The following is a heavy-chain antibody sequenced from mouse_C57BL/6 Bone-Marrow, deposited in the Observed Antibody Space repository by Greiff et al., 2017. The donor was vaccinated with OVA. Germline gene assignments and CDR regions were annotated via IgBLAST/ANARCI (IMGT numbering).Heavy chain of an antibody. Sequence: EVQLQQSGTVLARPGASVKMSCTTSGYTFTSYWMHCVQQRPGQGLEWIGAIYPGNSDTSYNQKFKGKANLTAVTAASTAYMELSSLTNEDAAVYYCTRWHYGSSWFAYWGQGTLVTVSA. CDR3: TRWHYGSSWFAY. D-gene: IGHD1-1*01. J-gene: IGHJ3*01. CDR1: GYTFTSYW. CDR2: IYPGNSDT. V-gene: IGHV1-5*01.